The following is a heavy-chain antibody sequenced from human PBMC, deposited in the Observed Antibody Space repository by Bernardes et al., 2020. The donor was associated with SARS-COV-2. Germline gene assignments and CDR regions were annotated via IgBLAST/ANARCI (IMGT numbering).Heavy chain of an antibody. CDR2: IYSDDDE. CDR3: EHRRTGPLPAKWFDP. D-gene: IGHD2-2*01. V-gene: IGHV2-5*02. Sequence: SGPTLVKLPQPLTLTCTFPGFSLTTTGVGVGWIRQPPGKALEWLALIYSDDDERYIPSLKSRPTITKDTSKNQVVLTMTNMDPVDTATYYCEHRRTGPLPAKWFDPWGQGILVTVSS. J-gene: IGHJ5*02. CDR1: GFSLTTTGVG.